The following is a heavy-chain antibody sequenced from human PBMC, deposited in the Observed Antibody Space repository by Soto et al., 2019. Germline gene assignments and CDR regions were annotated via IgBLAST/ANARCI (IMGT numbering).Heavy chain of an antibody. CDR1: GFNVMSYW. V-gene: IGHV3-7*01. CDR3: ARDIRFDYVN. CDR2: IKEDGSEI. Sequence: PGGTLRLSCAVSGFNVMSYWMSWVRQAPGKGLEWVASIKEDGSEIYCLRSVRGRFSISRDSAGNALHLTMNYLSAEDRGVYFCARDIRFDYVNRGQGPLGTVCS. D-gene: IGHD3-16*01. J-gene: IGHJ4*02.